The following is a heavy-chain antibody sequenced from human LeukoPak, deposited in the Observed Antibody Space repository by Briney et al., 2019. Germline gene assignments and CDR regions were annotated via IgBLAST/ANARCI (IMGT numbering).Heavy chain of an antibody. J-gene: IGHJ4*02. D-gene: IGHD2-15*01. V-gene: IGHV1-69*13. CDR2: IIPIFGTA. CDR3: ARGTRGYCSGGSCYSRLDY. Sequence: ASVKVSCKASGGTFSSYAISWVRQAPGQGLEWMGGIIPIFGTANYAQKFQGRVTITADGSTSTAYMELSSLRSEDTAVYYCARGTRGYCSGGSCYSRLDYWGQGTLVTVSS. CDR1: GGTFSSYA.